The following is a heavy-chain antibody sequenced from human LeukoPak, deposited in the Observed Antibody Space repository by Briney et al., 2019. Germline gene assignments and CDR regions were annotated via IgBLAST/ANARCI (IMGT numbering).Heavy chain of an antibody. CDR3: ARGSHRITIFGVVIRGTFDY. D-gene: IGHD3-3*01. Sequence: SETPSLTCAVYGGSFSGYYWSWIRQPPGEGLEWIGEINHSGSTNYNPSLKSRVTISVDTSKNQFSLKLSSVTAADTAVYYCARGSHRITIFGVVIRGTFDYWGQGTLVTVSS. J-gene: IGHJ4*02. CDR1: GGSFSGYY. V-gene: IGHV4-34*01. CDR2: INHSGST.